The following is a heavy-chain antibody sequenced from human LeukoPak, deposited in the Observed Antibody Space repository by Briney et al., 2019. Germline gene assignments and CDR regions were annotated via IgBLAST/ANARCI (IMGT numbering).Heavy chain of an antibody. Sequence: PGGSLRLPCAASGFTFSSYEMNWVRQAPGKGLEWVSYISGGASHTDYADSVKGRFTISRDNAKNSLYLQMNSLRVDDTAVYYCARDILWFGENQDGALFDYWGQGTLVTVSS. J-gene: IGHJ4*02. CDR1: GFTFSSYE. CDR3: ARDILWFGENQDGALFDY. CDR2: ISGGASHT. V-gene: IGHV3-48*03. D-gene: IGHD3-10*01.